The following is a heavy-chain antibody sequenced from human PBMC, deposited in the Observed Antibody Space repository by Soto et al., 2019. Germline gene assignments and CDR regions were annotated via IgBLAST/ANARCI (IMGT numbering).Heavy chain of an antibody. CDR2: ISSSGSTI. CDR3: ARALCGGSCYFDY. J-gene: IGHJ4*02. CDR1: GFTFSSYN. V-gene: IGHV3-48*01. D-gene: IGHD2-15*01. Sequence: EVQLVESGGGLVQPGGSLRLSCAASGFTFSSYNMNWVRRAPGKGLEWVSYISSSGSTIYSAASVKGRFTISRDNAKNSLFLQMNSLRAEDTAVYYCARALCGGSCYFDYWGQGTLVTVSS.